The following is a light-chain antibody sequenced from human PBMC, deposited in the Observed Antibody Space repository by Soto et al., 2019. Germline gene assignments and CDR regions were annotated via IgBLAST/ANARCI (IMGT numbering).Light chain of an antibody. Sequence: IQLTQSPSSLSASVGDRVTITCRASQGISSAVAWYQQKPGKTPRLLIYDASSLESGVVSGFSGSGAGTDFTLTISSLQPEDFATYDCQQFSSYPHTFGQGTKVEIK. CDR1: QGISSA. J-gene: IGKJ2*01. V-gene: IGKV1-13*02. CDR3: QQFSSYPHT. CDR2: DAS.